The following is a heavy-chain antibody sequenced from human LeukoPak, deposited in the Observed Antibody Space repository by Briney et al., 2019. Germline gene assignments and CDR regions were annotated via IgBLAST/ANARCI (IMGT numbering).Heavy chain of an antibody. Sequence: GGSLRLSCAASGFTFSSYGMSWVRQAPGEGLEWVSTINSGGSPYYADSVKGRFTISRDNSKNTLYLQMNSLRAEDTAVYYCAKRGQRTVTNPLYYFDYWGQGTLVTVSS. CDR2: INSGGSP. D-gene: IGHD4-17*01. CDR3: AKRGQRTVTNPLYYFDY. V-gene: IGHV3-23*01. J-gene: IGHJ4*02. CDR1: GFTFSSYG.